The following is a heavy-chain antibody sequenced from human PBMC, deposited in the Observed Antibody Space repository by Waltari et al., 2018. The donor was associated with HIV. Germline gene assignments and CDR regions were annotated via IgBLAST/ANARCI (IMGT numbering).Heavy chain of an antibody. J-gene: IGHJ4*02. CDR2: LSYDGSNK. CDR3: ARGDTNWGDYFDY. V-gene: IGHV3-30-3*01. D-gene: IGHD7-27*01. CDR1: GFTFSSYA. Sequence: QVQLVESGGGVVQPGRSLRLSCAASGFTFSSYAIHWVRQAQGKGPEGVAVLSYDGSNKHYADSVKGRFTISRDNSKNTLYLQMNSLRAEDTAVYYCARGDTNWGDYFDYWGQGTLVTVSS.